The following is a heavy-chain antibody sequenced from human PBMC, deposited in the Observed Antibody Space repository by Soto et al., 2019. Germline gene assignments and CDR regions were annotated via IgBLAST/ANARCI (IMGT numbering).Heavy chain of an antibody. CDR1: GGSISSYY. CDR3: ARGNCSSPNCYSFSGYYGMDV. V-gene: IGHV4-4*07. D-gene: IGHD2-2*01. J-gene: IGHJ6*02. CDR2: IYTSGST. Sequence: SETLSLTCTVSGGSISSYYWSWSRQPAGKGLEWIGRIYTSGSTNYNPSLKSRVTMSLDTSKNQFSLKLTSVTAADTALYYCARGNCSSPNCYSFSGYYGMDVWGQGTTVT.